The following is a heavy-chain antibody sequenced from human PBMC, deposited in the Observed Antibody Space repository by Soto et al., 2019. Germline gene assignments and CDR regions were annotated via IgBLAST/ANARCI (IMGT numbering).Heavy chain of an antibody. CDR2: IYWDNDK. V-gene: IGHV2-5*02. D-gene: IGHD6-25*01. CDR3: SYSHGLARGRGLFDP. CDR1: GFSLSSGVG. J-gene: IGHJ5*02. Sequence: QITLKESGPTLVKPTETLTLTCTFSGFSLSSGVGVGWVRQPQGKALEWLAVIYWDNDKRSSPSLESRLTITTDTSKNKVFLTMTNMDPVDTATYYCSYSHGLARGRGLFDPWGQGTLVTVSS.